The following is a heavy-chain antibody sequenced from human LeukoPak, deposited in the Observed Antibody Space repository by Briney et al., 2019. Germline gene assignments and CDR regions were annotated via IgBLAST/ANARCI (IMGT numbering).Heavy chain of an antibody. Sequence: ASVKVSCKASGYTFTSYGINWVRQATGQGLEWMGWMNPNSGNTGYAQKFQGRVTMTRNTSISTAYMELSSLRSEDTAVYYCARHVDTAMVRAFDIWGQGTMVTVSS. D-gene: IGHD5-18*01. CDR2: MNPNSGNT. CDR1: GYTFTSYG. CDR3: ARHVDTAMVRAFDI. V-gene: IGHV1-8*02. J-gene: IGHJ3*02.